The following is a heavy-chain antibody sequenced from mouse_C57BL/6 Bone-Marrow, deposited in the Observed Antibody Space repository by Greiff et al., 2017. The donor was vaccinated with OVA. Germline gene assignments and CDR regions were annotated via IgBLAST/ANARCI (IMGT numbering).Heavy chain of an antibody. CDR3: AREWALQGRYFDY. V-gene: IGHV1-53*01. J-gene: IGHJ2*01. CDR1: GYTFTSYW. Sequence: QVQLQQPGTELVKPGASVKLSCKASGYTFTSYWMHWVKQRPGQGLEWIGNINPSNGGTNYNAKFKSKATLTVDKSSSTAYMQLSSLTSEDSAVYYCAREWALQGRYFDYWGQGTTLTVSS. CDR2: INPSNGGT. D-gene: IGHD1-3*01.